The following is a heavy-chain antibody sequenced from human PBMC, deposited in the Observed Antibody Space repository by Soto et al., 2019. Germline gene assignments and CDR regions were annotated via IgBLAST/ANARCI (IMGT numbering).Heavy chain of an antibody. Sequence: SETLFLTCTVSGASISSYYWSWIRQSPGKGLEWIGYMYYSGNANYNPSLRSRITISVDTSKNQFSLNLNSVTAADTAVYYCAREYPVHSAYFDYWGQGILVTVSS. J-gene: IGHJ4*02. CDR3: AREYPVHSAYFDY. CDR2: MYYSGNA. CDR1: GASISSYY. D-gene: IGHD1-26*01. V-gene: IGHV4-59*01.